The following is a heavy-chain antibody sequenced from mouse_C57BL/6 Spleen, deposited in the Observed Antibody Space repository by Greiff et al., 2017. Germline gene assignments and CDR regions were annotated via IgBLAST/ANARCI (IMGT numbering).Heavy chain of an antibody. Sequence: VQLQQSGAELVRPGTSVKLSCKASGYAFTNYLIEWVKQRPGQGLEWIGVINPGSGGTNYNEKFKGKATLTADKSSSTAYMQLSSLTSEDSAVFLCARGTVASPMDYWGQGTSVTVSS. V-gene: IGHV1-54*01. J-gene: IGHJ4*01. CDR3: ARGTVASPMDY. CDR2: INPGSGGT. D-gene: IGHD1-1*01. CDR1: GYAFTNYL.